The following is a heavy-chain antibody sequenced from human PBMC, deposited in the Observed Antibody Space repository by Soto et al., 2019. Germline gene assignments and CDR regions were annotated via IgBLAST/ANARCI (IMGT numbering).Heavy chain of an antibody. Sequence: EVQFVESGGDLVQPGGSLRLSCAASGFAFSQYWINWVRQSPGKGLEWVAIMNQDGSKRYYGASVMGRFTISRDNGKNSLYLQMNSLRDDDTAVYFCARDMGLSGYSSEFYYWGLGTRVTVTS. V-gene: IGHV3-7*01. D-gene: IGHD5-12*01. CDR1: GFAFSQYW. J-gene: IGHJ4*02. CDR2: MNQDGSKR. CDR3: ARDMGLSGYSSEFYY.